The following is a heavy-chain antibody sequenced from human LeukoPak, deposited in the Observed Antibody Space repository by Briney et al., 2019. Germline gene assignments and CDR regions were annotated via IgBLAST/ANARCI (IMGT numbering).Heavy chain of an antibody. CDR1: GLTFTSSA. Sequence: SVKVSCKASGLTFTSSAMQRVRQARGHHVEWIGWIVLGSGNTNYAQTFQERVTITRSMATSTATLEMSSRTSEDPTVCPCAAVLRDACDIWGQGTRVTVSS. J-gene: IGHJ3*02. CDR3: AAVLRDACDI. CDR2: IVLGSGNT. V-gene: IGHV1-58*02. D-gene: IGHD3-16*01.